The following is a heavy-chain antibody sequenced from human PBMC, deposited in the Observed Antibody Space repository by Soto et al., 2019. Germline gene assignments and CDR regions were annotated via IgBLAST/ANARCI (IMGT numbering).Heavy chain of an antibody. V-gene: IGHV1-18*01. J-gene: IGHJ4*02. CDR3: ARERQWEALPY. CDR2: VSAYNRNT. Sequence: QVQLVQSGAEVKKPGASVKVSCEAYGYTFRNYGITWVRQAPGQGREWMGWVSAYNRNTNYAQKFQERVTMTTDTSTSTAYVDRRSIRSDDTAMYFCARERQWEALPYWCQGTLVTVSS. CDR1: GYTFRNYG. D-gene: IGHD1-26*01.